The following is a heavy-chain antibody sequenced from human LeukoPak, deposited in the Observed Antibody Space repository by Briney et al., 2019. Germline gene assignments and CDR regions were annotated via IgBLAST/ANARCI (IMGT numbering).Heavy chain of an antibody. D-gene: IGHD6-6*01. Sequence: GGSLRLSCAASGFTFSSYSMNWVRQAPGKGLEWVSYISSSSSTIYYADSVKGRFTISRDNAKNSLYLQMNSLRAEDTAVYYCARGAALMNYYYYMDVWGKGTTVTVSS. J-gene: IGHJ6*03. V-gene: IGHV3-48*01. CDR1: GFTFSSYS. CDR3: ARGAALMNYYYYMDV. CDR2: ISSSSSTI.